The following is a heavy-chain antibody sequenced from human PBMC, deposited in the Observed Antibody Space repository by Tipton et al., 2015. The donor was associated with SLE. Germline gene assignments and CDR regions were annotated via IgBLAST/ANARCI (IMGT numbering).Heavy chain of an antibody. CDR2: ISYDGGNK. CDR3: ARVGRQYQLLLSSRRYYYYMDV. Sequence: SLRLFCAASGFTFNTHSMHWVRQAPGKGLEWVAVISYDGGNKYYTDSVKGRFTISRDNSKNTVYLQMNSLTIEDTAVYYCARVGRQYQLLLSSRRYYYYMDVWGKGTTVTVSS. J-gene: IGHJ6*03. CDR1: GFTFNTHS. D-gene: IGHD2-2*01. V-gene: IGHV3-30-3*01.